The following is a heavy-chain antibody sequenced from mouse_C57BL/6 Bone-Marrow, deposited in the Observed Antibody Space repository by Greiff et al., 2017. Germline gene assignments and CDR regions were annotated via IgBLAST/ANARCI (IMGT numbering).Heavy chain of an antibody. J-gene: IGHJ3*01. CDR2: IDPSDSYT. D-gene: IGHD1-1*01. Sequence: QVQLQQSGAELVKPGASVKLSCKASGYTFTSYWMQWVKQRPGQGLEWIGEIDPSDSYTNYNQKFKGKATLTVATSSSTADMQLSSLTSEDSAVYYCAREGYYGSSWFAYWGQGTLVTVSA. CDR3: AREGYYGSSWFAY. CDR1: GYTFTSYW. V-gene: IGHV1-50*01.